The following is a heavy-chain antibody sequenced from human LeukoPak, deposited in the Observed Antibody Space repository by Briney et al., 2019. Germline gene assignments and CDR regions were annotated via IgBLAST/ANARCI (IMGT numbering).Heavy chain of an antibody. CDR3: ARERIGMDV. CDR2: FYQSGSI. J-gene: IGHJ6*02. Sequence: SETLSLTCAVSGGSISSGGYSWIWVRQPAGKGLEWIGYFYQSGSIYYNPSLESRVTISIDRSNNQFSLKLSSVTAADTAVYYCARERIGMDVWGQGTTVTVSS. V-gene: IGHV4-30-2*01. CDR1: GGSISSGGYS.